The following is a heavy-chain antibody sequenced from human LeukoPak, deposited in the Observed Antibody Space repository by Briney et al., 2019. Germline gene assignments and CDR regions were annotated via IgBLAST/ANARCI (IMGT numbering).Heavy chain of an antibody. CDR1: GFTFSSYG. Sequence: SGGSLRLSCAASGFTFSSYGMHWVRQAPGKGLEWVAVISYDGSNKYYADSVKGRFTISRDNSKNTLYLQMNSLRAEDTAMYYCARERITMIVNPFDYWGQGTLVTVSS. D-gene: IGHD3-22*01. J-gene: IGHJ4*02. V-gene: IGHV3-30*19. CDR2: ISYDGSNK. CDR3: ARERITMIVNPFDY.